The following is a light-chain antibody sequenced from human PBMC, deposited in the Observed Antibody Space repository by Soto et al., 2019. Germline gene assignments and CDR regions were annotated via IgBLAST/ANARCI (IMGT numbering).Light chain of an antibody. CDR1: SSDIGGYNY. CDR3: SSFTTTSTVL. J-gene: IGLJ2*01. V-gene: IGLV2-14*01. Sequence: QSALTQPASVSGALGQSITISCTGTSSDIGGYNYVSWYQQHPGKAPKVMIFEVSKRPSGVSNRFSGSKSGNMAYLTISGLQAGDEGDYYCSSFTTTSTVLLGGGTKLTVL. CDR2: EVS.